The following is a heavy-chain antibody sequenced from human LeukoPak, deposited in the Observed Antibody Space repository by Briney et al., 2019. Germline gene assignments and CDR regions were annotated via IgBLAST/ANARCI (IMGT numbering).Heavy chain of an antibody. CDR2: IGSSSSYI. J-gene: IGHJ6*03. D-gene: IGHD3/OR15-3a*01. CDR3: ARTSGLSDYYYMDV. V-gene: IGHV3-21*01. CDR1: GFTFSSYS. Sequence: GGSLRLSCAASGFTFSSYSMNWVRQAPGKGLEWVSSIGSSSSYIYYADSVKDRFTISRDNAKNSLYLQMNSLRAEDTAVYYCARTSGLSDYYYMDVWGKGTTVTVSS.